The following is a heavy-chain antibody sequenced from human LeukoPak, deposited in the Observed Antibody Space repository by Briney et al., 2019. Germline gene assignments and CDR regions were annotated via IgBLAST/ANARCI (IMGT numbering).Heavy chain of an antibody. J-gene: IGHJ4*02. CDR2: IYHSGST. CDR1: GGSISSSNW. D-gene: IGHD4-17*01. CDR3: ARAPSYYGDYRRYFDY. V-gene: IGHV4-4*02. Sequence: PSETLSLTCAVSGGSISSSNWWSWVRQPPGKGLEWIGEIYHSGSTNYNPSLKSRVTISVDKSKNQFSLKLSSVTAADTAVYYCARAPSYYGDYRRYFDYWGQGTLVTVSS.